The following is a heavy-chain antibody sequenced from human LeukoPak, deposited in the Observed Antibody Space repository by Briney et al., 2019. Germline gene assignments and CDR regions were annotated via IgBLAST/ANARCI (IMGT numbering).Heavy chain of an antibody. CDR2: ISGSGDST. J-gene: IGHJ4*02. CDR3: AKDPLGYCSGGSCFHYFDH. Sequence: PGGSLRLSCAASGFTFSNYAMSWVRQAPGKGLEWVSTISGSGDSTYYADSVRGRFTISRDNSKNTLYLQMNSLRAEDTAIYYCAKDPLGYCSGGSCFHYFDHWGQGTLVTVSS. CDR1: GFTFSNYA. V-gene: IGHV3-23*01. D-gene: IGHD2-15*01.